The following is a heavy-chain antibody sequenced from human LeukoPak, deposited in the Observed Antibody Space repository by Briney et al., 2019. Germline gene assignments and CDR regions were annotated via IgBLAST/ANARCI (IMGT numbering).Heavy chain of an antibody. CDR1: GFTFDDYA. CDR3: AKDIADSSSGYYHYYYGMDV. CDR2: ISWNSGSI. Sequence: GRSLRLSCAASGFTFDDYAMHWVRQAPGKGLEWVSGISWNSGSIGYADSVKGRFTISRDNAKNSLYLQMNSLRAEDTALYYCAKDIADSSSGYYHYYYGMDVWGQGTTVTVSS. D-gene: IGHD6-13*01. V-gene: IGHV3-9*01. J-gene: IGHJ6*02.